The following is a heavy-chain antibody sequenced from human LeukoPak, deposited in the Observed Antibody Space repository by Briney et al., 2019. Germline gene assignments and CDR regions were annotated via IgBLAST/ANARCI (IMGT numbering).Heavy chain of an antibody. D-gene: IGHD3-10*01. CDR1: GFTFNSYY. CDR2: ITSSSSTI. V-gene: IGHV3-48*01. Sequence: GGSLRLSCAASGFTFNSYYMNWVRQAPGKGLEWVSYITSSSSTISYAESVKGRFTISRDNSKNTLYLQMNSLRAEDTAVYYCAKPLLPITMVRGGDAFDIWGQGTMVTVSS. J-gene: IGHJ3*02. CDR3: AKPLLPITMVRGGDAFDI.